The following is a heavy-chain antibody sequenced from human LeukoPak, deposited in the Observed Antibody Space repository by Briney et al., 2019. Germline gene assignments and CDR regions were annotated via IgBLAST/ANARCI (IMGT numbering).Heavy chain of an antibody. CDR2: IYPGDSDI. CDR3: ARQGGSYLYYYYLDV. CDR1: GFNFTSYW. J-gene: IGHJ6*03. V-gene: IGHV5-51*01. Sequence: GGSLQISCKGSGFNFTSYWIGWVRQLHGKGLEWMGIIYPGDSDIRYSPSFQGQVTISADKSISTAYLQWSSLKPSDTSMYYCARQGGSYLYYYYLDVWGKATTVTVSS. D-gene: IGHD1-26*01.